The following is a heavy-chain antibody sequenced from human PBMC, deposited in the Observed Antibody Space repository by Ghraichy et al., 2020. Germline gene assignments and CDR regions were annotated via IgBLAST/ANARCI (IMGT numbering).Heavy chain of an antibody. D-gene: IGHD5-24*01. Sequence: SETLSLTCTVSGGSISSYYWSWIRQPPGKGLEWIGYIYYSGSTNYNPSLKSRVTISVDTSKNQFSLKLSSVTAADTAVYYCAREAHGAQAGFDYWGQGTLVTVSS. CDR2: IYYSGST. CDR3: AREAHGAQAGFDY. CDR1: GGSISSYY. J-gene: IGHJ4*02. V-gene: IGHV4-59*01.